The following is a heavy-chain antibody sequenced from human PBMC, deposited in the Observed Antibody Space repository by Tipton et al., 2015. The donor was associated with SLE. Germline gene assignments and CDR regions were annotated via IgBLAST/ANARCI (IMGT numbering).Heavy chain of an antibody. CDR1: GFTVSSNY. Sequence: ALRLSCAASGFTVSSNYMNWVRQAPVKGLEWVSSISIISNYIYYADSVKGRFTISRDNAKNSLFLQMNSLRAEDTAVYYCARSTYGDYPTSDYWGQGTLVTVSS. D-gene: IGHD4-17*01. CDR3: ARSTYGDYPTSDY. J-gene: IGHJ4*02. CDR2: ISIISNYI. V-gene: IGHV3-21*01.